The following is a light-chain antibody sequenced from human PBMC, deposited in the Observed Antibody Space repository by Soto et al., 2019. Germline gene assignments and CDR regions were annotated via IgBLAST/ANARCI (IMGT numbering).Light chain of an antibody. CDR1: QSISSY. J-gene: IGKJ5*01. CDR2: APS. CDR3: QQSFSTPIT. V-gene: IGKV1-39*01. Sequence: DIEMTQSPSSLSSSVGDRVTITCRASQSISSYLNWYQQKPGKAPKLLISAPSTLQSGVPSRFSGSGSGTDFTLTISSLQPEDFATYYCQQSFSTPITFGQGTRLENK.